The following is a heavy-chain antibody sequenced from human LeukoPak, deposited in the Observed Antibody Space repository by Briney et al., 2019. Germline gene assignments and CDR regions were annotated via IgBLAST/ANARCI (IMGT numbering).Heavy chain of an antibody. CDR1: GYTFTSYD. CDR3: ARDHHYDFWSGYYFGGLKLYYFDY. Sequence: ASVKVSCKASGYTFTSYDINWVRRAPGQGLEWMGWISAYNGNTNYAQKLQGRVTMTTDTSTSTAYMELRSLRSDDTAVYYCARDHHYDFWSGYYFGGLKLYYFDYWGQGTLVTVSS. V-gene: IGHV1-18*01. CDR2: ISAYNGNT. J-gene: IGHJ4*02. D-gene: IGHD3-3*01.